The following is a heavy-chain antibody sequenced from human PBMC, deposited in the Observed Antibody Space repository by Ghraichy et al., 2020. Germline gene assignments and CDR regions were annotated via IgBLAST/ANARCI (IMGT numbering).Heavy chain of an antibody. J-gene: IGHJ4*02. D-gene: IGHD3-22*01. Sequence: GGSLRLSCAASGFTFSSYAMSWVHQAPGKGLEWVSYISSTTILYADSVRGRFTISRDNAENALYLQMDSLRAEDTAVYYCARDRSIGYFVDYWGQGTLVTVSS. CDR3: ARDRSIGYFVDY. CDR2: ISSTTI. V-gene: IGHV3-48*04. CDR1: GFTFSSYA.